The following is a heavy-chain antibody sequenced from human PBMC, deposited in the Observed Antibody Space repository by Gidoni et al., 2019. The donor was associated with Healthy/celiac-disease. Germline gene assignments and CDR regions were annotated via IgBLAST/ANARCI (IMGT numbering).Heavy chain of an antibody. CDR1: RFPFRRYA. V-gene: IGHV3-23*01. D-gene: IGHD3-22*01. Sequence: EVQLLESGGGLVQPGGSLRLSCPASRFPFRRYAMSWVRQAPGKGLEWVSAISGSGGSTYYADSVKGRFTISRDNSKNTLYLQMNSLRAEDTAVYYCAKEYYYDSSGYYTDYWGQGTLVTVSS. CDR2: ISGSGGST. CDR3: AKEYYYDSSGYYTDY. J-gene: IGHJ4*02.